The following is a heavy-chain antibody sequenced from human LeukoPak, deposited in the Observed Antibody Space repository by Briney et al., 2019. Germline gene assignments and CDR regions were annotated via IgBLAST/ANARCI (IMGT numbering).Heavy chain of an antibody. Sequence: GAAVKVCCKGSGGTFSSYAISWVRQAPGQGLELMGGTIPIFGTANYAHKFQGRVTITADKSTGTAYMELSSLRSEETAVYYCARGRAEEPPCYYGSGSLFRYYYGMDVWGKGTTVTVSS. CDR2: TIPIFGTA. J-gene: IGHJ6*04. D-gene: IGHD3-10*01. V-gene: IGHV1-69*06. CDR1: GGTFSSYA. CDR3: ARGRAEEPPCYYGSGSLFRYYYGMDV.